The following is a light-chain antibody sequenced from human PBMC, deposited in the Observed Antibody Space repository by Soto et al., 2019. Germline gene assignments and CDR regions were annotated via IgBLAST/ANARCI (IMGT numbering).Light chain of an antibody. J-gene: IGKJ4*01. V-gene: IGKV1-12*01. CDR2: KAS. CDR3: HHASSFTLS. CDR1: QGISSW. Sequence: DIQMTQSPSSVSASVGDRVTISCRASQGISSWLAWYQQKPGEDPKLLIYKASTLQTGVPSRFSGSGSWTDFNLTITSLQPEYVVTAYCHHASSFTLSFGGGTKVDIK.